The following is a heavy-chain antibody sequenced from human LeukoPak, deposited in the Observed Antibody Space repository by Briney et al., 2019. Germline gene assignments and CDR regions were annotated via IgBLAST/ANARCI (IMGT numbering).Heavy chain of an antibody. CDR1: GGSISSYY. D-gene: IGHD4-17*01. Sequence: PSETLSLTCTVSGGSISSYYWSWIRQPAGKGLEWIRYNYYSGSTNYNPSLKSRVTISVDTSKNQFSLKLSSVTAADTAVYYCARFGSSVWYGDYNWFDPWGQGTLVAVSS. CDR3: ARFGSSVWYGDYNWFDP. CDR2: NYYSGST. V-gene: IGHV4-59*01. J-gene: IGHJ5*02.